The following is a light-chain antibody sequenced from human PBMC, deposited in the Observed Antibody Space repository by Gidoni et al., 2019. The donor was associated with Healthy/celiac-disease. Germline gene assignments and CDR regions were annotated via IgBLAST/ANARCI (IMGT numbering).Light chain of an antibody. Sequence: EIVLTQSTATLSLSPGESATLSCRASQSVSSYLAWYQQKPGQAPRLLIYDASNRAPGIPARFSGSGSGTYFTLTIISLGPEDYAVYYCQQRSNWPPYTFGQGTKLEIK. CDR3: QQRSNWPPYT. CDR2: DAS. J-gene: IGKJ2*01. V-gene: IGKV3-11*01. CDR1: QSVSSY.